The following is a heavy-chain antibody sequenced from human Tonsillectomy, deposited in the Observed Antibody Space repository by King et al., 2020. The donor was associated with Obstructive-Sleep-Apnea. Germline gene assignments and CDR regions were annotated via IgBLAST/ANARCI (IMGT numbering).Heavy chain of an antibody. V-gene: IGHV3-74*01. J-gene: IGHJ4*02. CDR2: INNDGRST. CDR3: AREGSYYYDSSGYYYDY. CDR1: GVTFSSYW. Sequence: VQLVESGGGLVQPGWSLRLSCSASGVTFSSYWMHWVRQAPGKGLVWVSRINNDGRSTSYADSVKGRFTIPRENAKNTLYLQINSSRADATAVYYCAREGSYYYDSSGYYYDYWGQGTLVTVSS. D-gene: IGHD3-22*01.